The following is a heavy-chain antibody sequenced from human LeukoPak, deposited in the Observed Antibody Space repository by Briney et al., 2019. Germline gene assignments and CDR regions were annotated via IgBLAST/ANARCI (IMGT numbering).Heavy chain of an antibody. J-gene: IGHJ2*01. D-gene: IGHD3-22*01. CDR2: IYSGVST. Sequence: PGGSLRLSCAASGFTVSSNYMSWVRQAPGKGLEWVSVIYSGVSTYYADSVKGRFTISRDNSKNTLYLQMNSLRAEDTALYYCARDRRYYDSSGYYFHWYFDLWGRGTLVTVSS. V-gene: IGHV3-53*01. CDR1: GFTVSSNY. CDR3: ARDRRYYDSSGYYFHWYFDL.